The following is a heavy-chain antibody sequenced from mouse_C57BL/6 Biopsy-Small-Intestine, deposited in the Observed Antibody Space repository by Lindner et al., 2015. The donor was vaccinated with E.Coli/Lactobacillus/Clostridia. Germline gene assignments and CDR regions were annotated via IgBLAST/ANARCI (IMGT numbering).Heavy chain of an antibody. CDR2: INPHSDGT. Sequence: VQLQESGPELVKPGASVKMSCKASGYTFTSYVLHWVKQKPGQGLEWIGYINPHSDGTDYNEKFKGKATLTSDKSSSTAYMELSSLTSEDSAVYYCARGDSYYSYDEGFVYWGQGTLVTVSA. CDR1: GYTFTSYV. V-gene: IGHV1-14*01. CDR3: ARGDSYYSYDEGFVY. D-gene: IGHD2-12*01. J-gene: IGHJ3*01.